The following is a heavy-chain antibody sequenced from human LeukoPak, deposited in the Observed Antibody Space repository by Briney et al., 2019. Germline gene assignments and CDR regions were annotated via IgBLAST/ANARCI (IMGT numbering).Heavy chain of an antibody. Sequence: GASVKVSCKASGYTFTDYYMHWVRQAPGQGLERMGWINPNSGGTKYAQKFQGRVTMTRDTSISTAYMELSRLTSDDTAVYYCASGGERYSSGWYGDYWGQGTLVTVSS. CDR2: INPNSGGT. V-gene: IGHV1-2*02. CDR1: GYTFTDYY. D-gene: IGHD6-19*01. CDR3: ASGGERYSSGWYGDY. J-gene: IGHJ4*02.